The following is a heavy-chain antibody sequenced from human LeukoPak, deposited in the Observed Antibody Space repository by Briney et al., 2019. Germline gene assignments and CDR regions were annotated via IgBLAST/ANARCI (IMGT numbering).Heavy chain of an antibody. Sequence: TSETLSLTCSVSGGSIFSSTFYWGWVRQPPGKGLEWIGIIHHSGSTYYNSSLKSRDTISVDTSKNTLSLKLNSVTAADTAVYYCARENWRDGYVGSKWGQGTLVTVSS. CDR2: IHHSGST. CDR1: GGSIFSSTFY. D-gene: IGHD5-24*01. V-gene: IGHV4-39*07. CDR3: ARENWRDGYVGSK. J-gene: IGHJ4*02.